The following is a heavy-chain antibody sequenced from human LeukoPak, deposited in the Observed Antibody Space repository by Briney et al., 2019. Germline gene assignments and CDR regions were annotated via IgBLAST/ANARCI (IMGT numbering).Heavy chain of an antibody. CDR1: GFTFTTYW. Sequence: PGESLRLSCAASGFTFTTYWMSWVRQPPGKGLEWVANIKQDGTEKYYVDSVKGRFTISRDNAKNSLYLQMNSLRVEDTAIYYCAKVAHYYYGSESYYFFEHWGQGTPVTASS. CDR2: IKQDGTEK. V-gene: IGHV3-7*01. CDR3: AKVAHYYYGSESYYFFEH. J-gene: IGHJ4*02. D-gene: IGHD3-10*01.